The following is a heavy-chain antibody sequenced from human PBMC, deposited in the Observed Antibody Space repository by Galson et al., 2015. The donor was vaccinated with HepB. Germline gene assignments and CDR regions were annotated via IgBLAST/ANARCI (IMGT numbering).Heavy chain of an antibody. CDR3: ARGELEGSGVDV. V-gene: IGHV1-46*04. D-gene: IGHD1-1*01. CDR1: GYTFTSYN. CDR2: IYPSGGST. Sequence: SVKVSCKASGYTFTSYNMHWVRQAPGQGLEWMGIIYPSGGSTSYAQKLQGRVTMTRDTSTSTVYMELSSLRSEDRAAYYCARGELEGSGVDVWGQGTTVTVSS. J-gene: IGHJ6*02.